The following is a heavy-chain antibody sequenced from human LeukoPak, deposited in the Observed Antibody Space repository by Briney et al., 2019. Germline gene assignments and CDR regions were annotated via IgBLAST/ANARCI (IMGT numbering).Heavy chain of an antibody. CDR2: IGTAGDT. Sequence: PGGSLRLSCAASGFTFSSYDMHWVRQATGKGLEWVSAIGTAGDTYYPGSVKGRFTISRENAKNSLHLQMNSLRAGDPAVYYCARAGGAGNYYYYGMDVWGQGTTVTVSS. D-gene: IGHD6-19*01. CDR3: ARAGGAGNYYYYGMDV. V-gene: IGHV3-13*01. CDR1: GFTFSSYD. J-gene: IGHJ6*02.